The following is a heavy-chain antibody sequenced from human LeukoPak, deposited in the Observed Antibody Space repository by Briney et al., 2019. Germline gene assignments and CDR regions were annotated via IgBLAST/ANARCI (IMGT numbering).Heavy chain of an antibody. D-gene: IGHD6-25*01. Sequence: SGTLSLTCTVSGGSIDSTSYYWGWIRQPPGKGLEWIGEVYPSGSTNYSPSLKSRVTISVDKSKNQFSLTLSSVTAADTAVYFCGTTEHDSGDYWGQGTLVTVSS. V-gene: IGHV4-39*07. J-gene: IGHJ4*02. CDR1: GGSIDSTSYY. CDR3: GTTEHDSGDY. CDR2: VYPSGST.